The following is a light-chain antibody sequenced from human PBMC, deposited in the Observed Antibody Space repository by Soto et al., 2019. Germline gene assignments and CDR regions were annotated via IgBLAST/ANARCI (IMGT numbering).Light chain of an antibody. CDR2: EVS. V-gene: IGLV2-8*01. Sequence: QSVLTHPRSASWSPGQSVTISCTGTSTDVGGYNYISWYQHHPGKGPKLIIYEVSERPSGVPDRFSGSKSGNTASLTVSGLKAEAEADYYCSSYAGSHNRGVFRSGTQ. CDR1: STDVGGYNY. J-gene: IGLJ1*01. CDR3: SSYAGSHNRGV.